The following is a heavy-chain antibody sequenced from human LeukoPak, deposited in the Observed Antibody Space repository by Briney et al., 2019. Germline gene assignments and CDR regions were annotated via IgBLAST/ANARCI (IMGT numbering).Heavy chain of an antibody. J-gene: IGHJ3*01. CDR1: GFSFTSYW. CDR2: IKQDGSEK. CDR3: ARGDFNDNGDYVDASDV. Sequence: GGSLRLSCAASGFSFTSYWMSWVRQAPGKGLEWVANIKQDGSEKFYVDSVKGRFTISRDNVKNSLYLQVNSLRVEDTAVYYCARGDFNDNGDYVDASDVWGQGTMVTVSS. V-gene: IGHV3-7*01. D-gene: IGHD4-17*01.